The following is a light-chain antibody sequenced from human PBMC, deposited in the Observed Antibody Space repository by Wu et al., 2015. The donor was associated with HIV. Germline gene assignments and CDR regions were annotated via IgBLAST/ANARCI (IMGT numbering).Light chain of an antibody. J-gene: IGKJ2*01. CDR3: QQFNSYRYT. CDR2: DAS. CDR1: QGISSA. Sequence: AIQLTQSPSSLSASIGDRVTITCRASQGISSALAWYQQKPGKAPKLLIYDASSLESGVPSRFSGSGSGTDFTLTISSLQPEDFATYYCQQFNSYRYTFGQGTKLEIK. V-gene: IGKV1-13*02.